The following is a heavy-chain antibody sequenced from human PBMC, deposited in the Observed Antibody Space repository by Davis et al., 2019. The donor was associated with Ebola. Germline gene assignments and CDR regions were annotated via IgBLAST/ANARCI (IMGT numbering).Heavy chain of an antibody. Sequence: ASVPVSCQASGYTLTSYEITWVRQAPGQGLDWMGCINPHNGNTNYAQNVQGRVTMTTDTSTSTAYMEVGILRSDDTAVYYCARSRGEYNWFDPWGQGTLVTVSS. J-gene: IGHJ5*02. V-gene: IGHV1-18*04. CDR2: INPHNGNT. D-gene: IGHD3-10*01. CDR1: GYTLTSYE. CDR3: ARSRGEYNWFDP.